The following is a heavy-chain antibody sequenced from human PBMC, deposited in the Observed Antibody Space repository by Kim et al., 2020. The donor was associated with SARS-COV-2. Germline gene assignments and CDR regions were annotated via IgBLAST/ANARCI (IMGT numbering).Heavy chain of an antibody. V-gene: IGHV3-15*01. J-gene: IGHJ6*02. CDR1: GFTFSNAW. CDR2: IKKKGAGGTT. D-gene: IGHD3-3*02. CDR3: ITFSLRDKYGVDV. Sequence: GGSLRLSCAASGFTFSNAWMNWVRQAPGKGLEWVGRIKKKGAGGTTDYAAPVKGRFTISRDDSRDTVLLQMNSLNTEDTAVYYCITFSLRDKYGVDVWGQGTTVTVSS.